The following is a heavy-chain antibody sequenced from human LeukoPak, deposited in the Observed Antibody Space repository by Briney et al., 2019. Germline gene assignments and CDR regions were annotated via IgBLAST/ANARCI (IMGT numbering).Heavy chain of an antibody. J-gene: IGHJ4*02. V-gene: IGHV1-69*05. CDR2: IIPIFGTA. CDR3: ARCSSGYYHGFDY. CDR1: GGTFSSYA. Sequence: ASVKVSCKASGGTFSSYAISWVRQAPGQGLEWMGGIIPIFGTANYAQKFQGRVTITTDESTSTAYMELSSLRSEDAAVYYCARCSSGYYHGFDYWGQGTLVTVSS. D-gene: IGHD3-22*01.